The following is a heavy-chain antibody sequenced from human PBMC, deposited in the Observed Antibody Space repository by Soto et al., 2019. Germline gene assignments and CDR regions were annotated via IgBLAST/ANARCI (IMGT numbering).Heavy chain of an antibody. CDR2: ISGGGENT. CDR3: VKDFSRLDS. J-gene: IGHJ5*01. V-gene: IGHV3-23*01. D-gene: IGHD3-3*01. Sequence: GGSLRLSCAASRFTFNSFAMNWVRQVPGKGLEWVSTISGGGENTYYTGSVKGRFTISRDNSENALYLQMNNLRAEDTAIYYCVKDFSRLDSWGQGPLVTVSS. CDR1: RFTFNSFA.